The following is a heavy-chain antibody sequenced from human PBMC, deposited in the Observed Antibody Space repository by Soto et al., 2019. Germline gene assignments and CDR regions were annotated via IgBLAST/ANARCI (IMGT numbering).Heavy chain of an antibody. Sequence: SETLSLTCTVSGGSITDYSWVWIRQPAGKGLEWIGRIFSSGSTNYNPSLKGRITMSLDTSKNQFSLKLNSATATDTAVYFCARDQVVVVTADNWFDFWGQGILVTVFS. CDR3: ARDQVVVVTADNWFDF. CDR1: GGSITDYS. CDR2: IFSSGST. J-gene: IGHJ5*01. V-gene: IGHV4-4*07. D-gene: IGHD2-15*01.